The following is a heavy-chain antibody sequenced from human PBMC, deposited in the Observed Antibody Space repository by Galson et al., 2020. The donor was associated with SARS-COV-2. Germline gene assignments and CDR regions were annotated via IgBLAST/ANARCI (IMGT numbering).Heavy chain of an antibody. CDR3: ARTYYDILTGYYLPFDY. V-gene: IGHV2-70*01. J-gene: IGHJ4*01. CDR2: IDWDDDK. CDR1: GFSLSTSGMC. Sequence: SGPTLVKPTQTLTLTCTFSGFSLSTSGMCVSWIRQPPGKALEWLALIDWDDDKYYSTSLKTRLTISKDTSKNQVVLTMTNMGPVDTATYYCARTYYDILTGYYLPFDYWGQGTLVTVSS. D-gene: IGHD3-9*01.